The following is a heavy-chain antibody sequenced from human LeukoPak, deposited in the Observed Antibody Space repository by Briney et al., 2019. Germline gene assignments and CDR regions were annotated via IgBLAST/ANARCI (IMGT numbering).Heavy chain of an antibody. CDR1: GGSISSYY. D-gene: IGHD6-13*01. CDR2: IYYSGTT. V-gene: IGHV4-59*01. CDR3: ARGVYIAAAQYGY. Sequence: SETLSLTCTISGGSISSYYWRWIRQPPGKGLEWIGYIYYSGTTNYAPSLKSRVTISVDTSKNQFSLKLSSVTAADTAVYYCARGVYIAAAQYGYWGQGTLVTVSS. J-gene: IGHJ4*02.